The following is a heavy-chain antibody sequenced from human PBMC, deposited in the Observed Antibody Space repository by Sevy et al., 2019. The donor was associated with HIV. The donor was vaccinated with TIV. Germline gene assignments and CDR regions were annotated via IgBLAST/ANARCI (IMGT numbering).Heavy chain of an antibody. Sequence: SETLSLTCTVSGGSISSYYWSWIRQPPGKGLEWIGYIYYSGSTNYNPSLKSRVTISVDTSKNQSSLKLSSVTAADTAVYYCAGGPYYYDSSGHYTDGAFDIWGQGTMVTVSS. J-gene: IGHJ3*02. V-gene: IGHV4-59*01. CDR3: AGGPYYYDSSGHYTDGAFDI. D-gene: IGHD3-22*01. CDR2: IYYSGST. CDR1: GGSISSYY.